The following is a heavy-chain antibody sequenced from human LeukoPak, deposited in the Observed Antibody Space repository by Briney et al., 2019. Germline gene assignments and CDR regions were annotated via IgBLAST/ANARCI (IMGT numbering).Heavy chain of an antibody. CDR1: GFTFSSYG. CDR2: ISYDGSNK. J-gene: IGHJ3*02. V-gene: IGHV3-30*18. D-gene: IGHD2-2*01. Sequence: HPGGSLRLSCAASGFTFSSYGMPWVRQAPGKGLEGVAVISYDGSNKYYADSVKGRFTISRDNSKNTLYLQMNSLRAEDTAVYYCAKDSALPCSTSCYGWGEADAFDIWGQGTMVTVSS. CDR3: AKDSALPCSTSCYGWGEADAFDI.